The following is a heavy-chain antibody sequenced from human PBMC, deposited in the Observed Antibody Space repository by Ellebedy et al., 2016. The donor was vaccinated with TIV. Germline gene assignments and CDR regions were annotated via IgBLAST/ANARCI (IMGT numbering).Heavy chain of an antibody. CDR3: ASGGGCSNSTCFEDWFDP. D-gene: IGHD2-2*01. V-gene: IGHV1-3*01. CDR2: INAGNGNT. CDR1: GYTFTSYA. Sequence: AASVKVSCKASGYTFTSYAMHWVRQAPGQGLEWMGWINAGNGNTKYSQKFQGRVTITRDTSASTAYMELSSLRSEDTAVYYCASGGGCSNSTCFEDWFDPWGQGTLVTVSS. J-gene: IGHJ5*02.